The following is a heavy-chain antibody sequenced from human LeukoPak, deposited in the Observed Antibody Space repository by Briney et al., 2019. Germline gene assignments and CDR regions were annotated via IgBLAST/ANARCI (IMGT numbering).Heavy chain of an antibody. D-gene: IGHD5-18*01. CDR1: GGSFSGYY. J-gene: IGHJ5*02. Sequence: PSETLSLTCAVYGGSFSGYYWSWIRQPPGKGLEWIGEINHSGSTNYNPSLKSRVTISVDTSKNQFSLKLSSVTAADTAVYYCAKRTALVRVSGRFDPWGQGTLVTVSS. V-gene: IGHV4-34*01. CDR2: INHSGST. CDR3: AKRTALVRVSGRFDP.